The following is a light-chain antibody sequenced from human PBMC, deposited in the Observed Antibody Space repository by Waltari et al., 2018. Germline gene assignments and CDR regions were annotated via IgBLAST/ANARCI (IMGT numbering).Light chain of an antibody. CDR2: DAS. CDR3: QQYSSYLPRT. CDR1: QSMSSW. J-gene: IGKJ1*01. Sequence: DMQMTQSPSTLSASVGARVTITCRASQSMSSWLAWYQQKPGKAPKLLLYDASSLESGVPSRFSGSGSGTEFTLTISSLQPDDFATYYCQQYSSYLPRTFGQGTRVEIK. V-gene: IGKV1-5*01.